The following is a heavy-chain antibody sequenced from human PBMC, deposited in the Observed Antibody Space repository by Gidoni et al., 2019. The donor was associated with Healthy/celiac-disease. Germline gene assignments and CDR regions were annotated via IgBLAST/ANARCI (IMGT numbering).Heavy chain of an antibody. CDR3: ARTPSVSYYYYGMDV. J-gene: IGHJ6*02. Sequence: EVQLVESGGGVVRPGGSLRLSCAASGFPFYDYGMSWVRQAPGKGLEWVSGINWNGGSTGYADSVKGRFTISRDNAKNSLYLQMNSLRAEDTALYHCARTPSVSYYYYGMDVWGQGTTVTVSS. CDR1: GFPFYDYG. D-gene: IGHD2-2*01. CDR2: INWNGGST. V-gene: IGHV3-20*01.